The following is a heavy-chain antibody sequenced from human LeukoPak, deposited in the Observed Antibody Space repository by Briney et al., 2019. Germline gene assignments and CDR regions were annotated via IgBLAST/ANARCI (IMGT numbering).Heavy chain of an antibody. D-gene: IGHD3-16*01. CDR3: ASELRPPRAHDW. J-gene: IGHJ4*02. V-gene: IGHV4-4*07. Sequence: SETLSLTCVVSGGSVGSDYWSWIRQPPGHGLEWLGRMSTGGTTTGGITNYNASLTSRITISANTPKNQYSLNLTPVVAADTALYYCASELRPPRAHDWWGQGTLVSVFS. CDR2: MSTGGTTTGGIT. CDR1: GGSVGSDY.